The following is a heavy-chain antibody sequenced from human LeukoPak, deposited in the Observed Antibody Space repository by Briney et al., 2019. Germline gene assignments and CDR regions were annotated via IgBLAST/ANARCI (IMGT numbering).Heavy chain of an antibody. D-gene: IGHD1-26*01. CDR3: AKSSGSYYYYYYMGV. J-gene: IGHJ6*03. CDR2: ISGSGGST. CDR1: GFTFSSYA. Sequence: GGSLRLSCAASGFTFSSYAMSWVRQAPGKGLEWVSAISGSGGSTYYADSVKGRFTISRDNSKNTLYLQMNSLRAEDTAVYYCAKSSGSYYYYYYMGVWGKGTTVTVSS. V-gene: IGHV3-23*01.